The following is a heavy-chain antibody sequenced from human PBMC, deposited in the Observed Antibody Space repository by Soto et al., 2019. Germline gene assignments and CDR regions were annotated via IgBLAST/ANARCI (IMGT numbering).Heavy chain of an antibody. J-gene: IGHJ6*02. CDR2: ISYDGSNK. CDR3: ARDLETKVNCIGGSCKWYYYYYGMDV. D-gene: IGHD2-15*01. Sequence: GGSLRLSCAASGFTFSSYAMHWVRQAPGKGLEWVAVISYDGSNKYYADSVKGRFTISRDNSKNTLYLQMNSLRAEDTAVYYCARDLETKVNCIGGSCKWYYYYYGMDVWGQGTTVTVSS. CDR1: GFTFSSYA. V-gene: IGHV3-30-3*01.